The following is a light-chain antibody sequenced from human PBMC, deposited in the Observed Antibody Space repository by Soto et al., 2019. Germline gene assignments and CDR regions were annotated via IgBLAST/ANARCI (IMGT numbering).Light chain of an antibody. J-gene: IGLJ2*01. CDR1: SSNIGAGYG. V-gene: IGLV1-40*01. CDR3: QSYDSSLSGVV. CDR2: GDT. Sequence: QAVLTQPPSVSGAPGQRVTVSCTGSSSNIGAGYGVNWYQQLPGEAPQLLIYGDTNRPSGVPDRFSGSQSGTSASLVITGLHAEDEADYYCQSYDSSLSGVVFGGGTKVTVL.